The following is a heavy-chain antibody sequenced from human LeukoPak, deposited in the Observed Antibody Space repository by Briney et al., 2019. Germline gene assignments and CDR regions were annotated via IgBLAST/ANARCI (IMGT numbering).Heavy chain of an antibody. Sequence: ASVKVSCKASGYTFSDYYMYWVRRAPGQGLEGVAWINPNTGGTVSAQKFQGRVTTSRDTSISTAYMEVTRLTSDDTAVYYCARGLFDHWNYGMDVWGQGTTVTVSS. CDR2: INPNTGGT. CDR3: ARGLFDHWNYGMDV. CDR1: GYTFSDYY. D-gene: IGHD1-1*01. J-gene: IGHJ6*02. V-gene: IGHV1-2*02.